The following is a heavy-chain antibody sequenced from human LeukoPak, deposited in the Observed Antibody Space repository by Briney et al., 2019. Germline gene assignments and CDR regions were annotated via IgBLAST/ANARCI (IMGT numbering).Heavy chain of an antibody. Sequence: SETLSLTCTVSGGSISSYYWSWIRQPPGKGLEWIGYIYYSGSTNYNPSLESRVTISVDTSKNQFSLKLSSVTAADTAVYYCARSSGWYRHFDYWGQGTLVTVSS. CDR2: IYYSGST. V-gene: IGHV4-59*01. D-gene: IGHD6-19*01. CDR3: ARSSGWYRHFDY. J-gene: IGHJ4*02. CDR1: GGSISSYY.